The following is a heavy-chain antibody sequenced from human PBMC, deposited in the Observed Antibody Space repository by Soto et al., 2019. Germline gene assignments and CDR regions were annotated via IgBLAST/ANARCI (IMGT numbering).Heavy chain of an antibody. D-gene: IGHD3-22*01. Sequence: GGSLRLSCAASGFTFSSYGMHWVRQAPGKGLEWVAVISYDGSNKYYADSVKGRFTISRDNSRNTLYLQMNSLRAEDTAVYYCAKDLYYYDSSGYYQFDYWGQGTLVTVFS. CDR2: ISYDGSNK. J-gene: IGHJ4*02. CDR1: GFTFSSYG. V-gene: IGHV3-30*18. CDR3: AKDLYYYDSSGYYQFDY.